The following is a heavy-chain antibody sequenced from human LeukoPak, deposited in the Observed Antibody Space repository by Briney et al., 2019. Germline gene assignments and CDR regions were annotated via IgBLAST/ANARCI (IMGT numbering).Heavy chain of an antibody. D-gene: IGHD6-13*01. CDR1: GYTFTGYY. CDR2: INPNSGGT. V-gene: IGHV1-2*02. Sequence: ASVKVSCKASGYTFTGYYMHWVRQAPGQGLEWMGWINPNSGGTNYAQKFQGRVTMTRDTSISTAYMELSRLRSDDTAVYYCARGGYSSSWYGGYYYMDVWGKGTTVTISS. J-gene: IGHJ6*03. CDR3: ARGGYSSSWYGGYYYMDV.